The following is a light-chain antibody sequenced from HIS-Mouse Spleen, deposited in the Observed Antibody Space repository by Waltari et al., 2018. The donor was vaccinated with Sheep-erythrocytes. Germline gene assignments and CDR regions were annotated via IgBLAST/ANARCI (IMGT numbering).Light chain of an antibody. CDR2: DVS. CDR3: CSYAGSYTYV. V-gene: IGLV2-11*01. J-gene: IGLJ1*01. Sequence: QSALTQPRSVSGSPGQSVTISCTGTSSDVGGYNYVSWYQPHPGKAPKLMMYDVSKRPSGVPDRFSGSKSGNTASLTISGLQAEDEADYYCCSYAGSYTYVFGTGTKVTVL. CDR1: SSDVGGYNY.